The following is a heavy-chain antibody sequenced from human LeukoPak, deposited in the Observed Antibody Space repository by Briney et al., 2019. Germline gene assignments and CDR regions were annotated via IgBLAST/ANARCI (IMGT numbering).Heavy chain of an antibody. CDR3: ARDGSVADPDY. Sequence: TGGSLRLSCAASGFTFSSYSMNWVRQAPGKGLEWVSSISDSSSYKYYADSMKGRFTISRDNAKSSLYLQMNSLRAEDTAVYYCARDGSVADPDYWGQGTLVTVSS. CDR1: GFTFSSYS. V-gene: IGHV3-21*01. CDR2: ISDSSSYK. D-gene: IGHD6-19*01. J-gene: IGHJ4*02.